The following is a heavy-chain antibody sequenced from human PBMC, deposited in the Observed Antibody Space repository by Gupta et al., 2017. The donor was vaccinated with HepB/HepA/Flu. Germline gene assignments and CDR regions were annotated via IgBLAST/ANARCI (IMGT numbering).Heavy chain of an antibody. V-gene: IGHV1-69*01. D-gene: IGHD2-21*02. Sequence: QVQLVQSGAEVKKPGSSVKVSCTASGCTFRTHGINWVRQAPGQGLEWMGGIIPMFGTANFPQKCQVRITIRAVDATTTIEMELSSLRYEEMAVYYCARDSKGDDDVSTRNGFDIWGQGTLVTVAS. CDR3: ARDSKGDDDVSTRNGFDI. CDR2: IIPMFGTA. J-gene: IGHJ3*02. CDR1: GCTFRTHG.